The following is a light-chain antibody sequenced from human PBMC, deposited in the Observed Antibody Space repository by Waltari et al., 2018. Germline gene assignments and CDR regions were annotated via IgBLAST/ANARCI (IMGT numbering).Light chain of an antibody. CDR3: QQYNSYSRT. J-gene: IGKJ1*01. CDR2: KSS. Sequence: DIQMTQSPSTLSASVGDRVTITCRASQSIDSWLVWYQQKPGKAPKLLIYKSSSLESGVPSRFSGSGSGTEFTLTISSLQPDDFAAYYCQQYNSYSRTFGQGTKVEIK. V-gene: IGKV1-5*03. CDR1: QSIDSW.